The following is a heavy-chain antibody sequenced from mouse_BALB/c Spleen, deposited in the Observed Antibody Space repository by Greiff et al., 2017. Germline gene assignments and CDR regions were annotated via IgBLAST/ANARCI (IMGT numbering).Heavy chain of an antibody. J-gene: IGHJ3*01. CDR1: GFTFSSYG. CDR2: ISSGGSYT. CDR3: ARHLITTGNWFAY. Sequence: EVHLVESGGDLVKPGGSLKLSCAASGFTFSSYGMSWVRQTPDKRLEWVATISSGGSYTYYPDSVKGRFTISRDNAKNTLYLQMSSLKSEDTAMYYCARHLITTGNWFAYWGQGTLVTVSA. V-gene: IGHV5-6*01. D-gene: IGHD2-4*01.